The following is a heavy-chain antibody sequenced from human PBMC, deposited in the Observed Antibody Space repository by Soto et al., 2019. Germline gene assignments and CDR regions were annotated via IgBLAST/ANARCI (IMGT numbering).Heavy chain of an antibody. CDR2: IWFDGSNK. V-gene: IGHV3-33*08. D-gene: IGHD5-18*01. Sequence: GGSLRLSCAASGFTFSRYGMHWVRQAPGKGLDWVAVIWFDGSNKYYADSVKGRFTISRDNSKNRLYLQMNSLRVEDTSVYYCARDMDTAMASYYYYGMDVWGQGTTVTVSS. CDR1: GFTFSRYG. CDR3: ARDMDTAMASYYYYGMDV. J-gene: IGHJ6*02.